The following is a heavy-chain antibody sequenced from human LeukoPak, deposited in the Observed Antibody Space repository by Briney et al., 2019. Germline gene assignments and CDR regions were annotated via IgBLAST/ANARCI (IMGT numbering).Heavy chain of an antibody. CDR2: ISSSGSTI. CDR3: ATPRINWNDDAFDI. CDR1: GFTFSDYY. Sequence: PGGSLRLSCAASGFTFSDYYMSWIRQAPGKGLEWVSYISSSGSTIYCADSVKGRFTISRDNAKNSLYLQMNSLRAEDTAVYYCATPRINWNDDAFDIWGQGTMVTVSS. J-gene: IGHJ3*02. V-gene: IGHV3-11*01. D-gene: IGHD1-1*01.